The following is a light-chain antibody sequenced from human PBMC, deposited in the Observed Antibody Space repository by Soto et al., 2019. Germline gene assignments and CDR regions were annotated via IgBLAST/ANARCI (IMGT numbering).Light chain of an antibody. CDR1: TSNVGSNL. V-gene: IGLV1-47*02. Sequence: QSVLAQPPSASGTPGQRVTISCSGSTSNVGSNLASWYQQLPGSAPKLLIYNDYERPSGVPDRFSGSKSGTSASLGISGLRSEDDADYFCAVWDDSLSGVVFGGGTKLTVL. CDR3: AVWDDSLSGVV. J-gene: IGLJ2*01. CDR2: NDY.